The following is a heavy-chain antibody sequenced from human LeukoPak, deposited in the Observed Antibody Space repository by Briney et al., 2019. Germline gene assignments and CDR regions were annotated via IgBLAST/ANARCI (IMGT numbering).Heavy chain of an antibody. CDR1: GGTFSKYT. D-gene: IGHD2-21*01. CDR2: ISAYNGNT. CDR3: ARGFIPSPYPSAFDI. V-gene: IGHV1-18*01. J-gene: IGHJ3*02. Sequence: ASVKVSCKASGGTFSKYTISWVRQAPGQGLEWMGWISAYNGNTNYAQKLQGRVTMTTDTSTSTAYMELRSLRSDDTAVYYCARGFIPSPYPSAFDIWGQGTMVTVSS.